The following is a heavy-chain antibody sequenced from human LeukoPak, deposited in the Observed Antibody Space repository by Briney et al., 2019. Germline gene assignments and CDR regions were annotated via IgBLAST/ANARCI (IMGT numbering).Heavy chain of an antibody. CDR2: INPNSGGT. J-gene: IGHJ4*02. CDR1: GYTFTGYY. D-gene: IGHD6-13*01. V-gene: IGHV1-2*02. Sequence: ASVKVSCKASGYTFTGYYMHWARQAPGQGLEWMGWINPNSGGTNYAQKFQGRVTMTRDTSISTAYMELSRLRSDDTAVYYCARDFMGSSWSPLDYWGQGTLVTVSS. CDR3: ARDFMGSSWSPLDY.